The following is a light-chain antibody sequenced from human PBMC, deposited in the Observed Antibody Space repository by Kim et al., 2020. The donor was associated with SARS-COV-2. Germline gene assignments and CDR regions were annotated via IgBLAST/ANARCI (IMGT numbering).Light chain of an antibody. CDR3: QAWDRSTAV. J-gene: IGLJ2*01. CDR2: QDN. CDR1: KLGDKY. Sequence: SYELTQPPSVSVSPGQTANITCSGDKLGDKYAFWYQQKPGHSPVLVIYQDNKRPSGIPERFSGSNSANTATLTISGTQAMDEADYYCQAWDRSTAVFGGG. V-gene: IGLV3-1*01.